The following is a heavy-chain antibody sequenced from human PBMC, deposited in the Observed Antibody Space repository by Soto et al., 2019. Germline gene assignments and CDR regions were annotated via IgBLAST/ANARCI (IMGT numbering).Heavy chain of an antibody. CDR1: GFPFSSYV. CDR3: AKDSNKYSSSLRGRYFDY. V-gene: IGHV3-23*01. J-gene: IGHJ4*02. CDR2: ISGGGSNT. D-gene: IGHD4-4*01. Sequence: EVQLLESGGGLVQRGGSLRLSCAASGFPFSSYVMSWVRQAPGKGLEWVSGISGGGSNTFYADYVNGRFTISRDNSKNTLLLQMNSLGAEDTAVYYCAKDSNKYSSSLRGRYFDYWGQGIGVTVSS.